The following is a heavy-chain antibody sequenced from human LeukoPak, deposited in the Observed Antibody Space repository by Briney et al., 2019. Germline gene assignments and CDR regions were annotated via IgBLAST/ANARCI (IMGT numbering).Heavy chain of an antibody. Sequence: SETLSLTCTVSGGSISSYYWSWIRQPPGKGLEWIGYIYYIGSTNYNPSLKSRVTISVDTSKNQFSLTLSSVTAADTAVYYCARDGTVGATRNFDYWGPGTLVTVSS. J-gene: IGHJ4*02. D-gene: IGHD1-26*01. CDR2: IYYIGST. CDR1: GGSISSYY. CDR3: ARDGTVGATRNFDY. V-gene: IGHV4-59*01.